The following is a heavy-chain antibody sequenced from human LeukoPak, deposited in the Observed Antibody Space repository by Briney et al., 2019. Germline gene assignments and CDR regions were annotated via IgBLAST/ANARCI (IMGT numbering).Heavy chain of an antibody. J-gene: IGHJ3*02. Sequence: PGGSLRLSCAASGFTFSNYAMAWVRQAPGKGLEWVSAISGSGGGTYYADSVKGRFTISRDNAKNTLYLQMNSLRAEDTAVYYCARGHVPKNAFDIWGQGTMVTVSS. CDR3: ARGHVPKNAFDI. CDR2: ISGSGGGT. CDR1: GFTFSNYA. V-gene: IGHV3-23*01.